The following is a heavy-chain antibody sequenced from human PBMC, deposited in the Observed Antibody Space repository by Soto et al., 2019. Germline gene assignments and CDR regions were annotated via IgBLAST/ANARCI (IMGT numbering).Heavy chain of an antibody. CDR1: GGSISSSY. Sequence: SETLSLTCTVSGGSISSSYWSWIRQPPGKGLEWIGYIYYSGTTSYNPSLKSRVSISLDTSKTQFSLKLSSVTAADTAVYYCARRAAAHDYWGQGTLVTVSS. J-gene: IGHJ4*02. V-gene: IGHV4-59*08. CDR3: ARRAAAHDY. D-gene: IGHD6-13*01. CDR2: IYYSGTT.